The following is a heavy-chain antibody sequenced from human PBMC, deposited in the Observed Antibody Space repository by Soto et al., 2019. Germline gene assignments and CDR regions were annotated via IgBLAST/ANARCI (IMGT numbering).Heavy chain of an antibody. D-gene: IGHD3-10*01. CDR3: ASDPYYYASEY. CDR1: GFIFSDIF. CDR2: ISGTGTTI. V-gene: IGHV3-11*01. J-gene: IGHJ4*02. Sequence: AVSRIISCAASGFIFSDIFMTWIRQAPGKGLEWVSYISGTGTTIHYADSVKGRFTVSRDNAKNSLYLQMNSLRAEDTAVYYCASDPYYYASEYWGQGTLVTSPQ.